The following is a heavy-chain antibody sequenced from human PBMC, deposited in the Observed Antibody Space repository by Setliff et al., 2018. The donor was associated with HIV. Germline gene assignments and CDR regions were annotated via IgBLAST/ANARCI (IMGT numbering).Heavy chain of an antibody. CDR1: GGSITRSSYY. Sequence: SETLSLTCAVYGGSITRSSYYWAWIRQPPGKGLEWIGNIFYSGHTFYNPSLRSRVTISVDTSKNQFSLKLSSVTAADTAVYYCARGVAAAGLWGQGTLVTVSS. D-gene: IGHD6-13*01. CDR3: ARGVAAAGL. CDR2: IFYSGHT. J-gene: IGHJ4*02. V-gene: IGHV4-39*07.